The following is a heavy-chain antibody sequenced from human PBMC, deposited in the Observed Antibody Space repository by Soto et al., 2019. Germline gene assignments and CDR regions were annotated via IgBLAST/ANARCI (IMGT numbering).Heavy chain of an antibody. Sequence: SETLSLTCTVSAGSISSYYWSWIRQPAGKGLEWIGRIYTSGSTNYNPSLKSRVTMSVDTSKNQFSLKLSSVTAADTAVYYCARDKMEDYDFWSGYQPFDGMDVWGQGTTVTVAS. V-gene: IGHV4-4*07. J-gene: IGHJ6*02. D-gene: IGHD3-3*01. CDR1: AGSISSYY. CDR3: ARDKMEDYDFWSGYQPFDGMDV. CDR2: IYTSGST.